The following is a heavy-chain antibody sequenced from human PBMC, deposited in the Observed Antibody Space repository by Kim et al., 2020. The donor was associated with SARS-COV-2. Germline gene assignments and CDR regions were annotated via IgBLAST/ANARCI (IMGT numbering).Heavy chain of an antibody. J-gene: IGHJ6*02. Sequence: GGSLRLSCAASGFTFSSYAMSWVRQAPGKGLEWVSTISGSGTTTYYGASVKGRFTISRDNAKNMLYVQMNSLRAEDTALYYCAKSRVYSGSPLHGMDFWGQGTTVTVSS. CDR3: AKSRVYSGSPLHGMDF. D-gene: IGHD6-6*01. CDR2: ISGSGTTT. V-gene: IGHV3-23*01. CDR1: GFTFSSYA.